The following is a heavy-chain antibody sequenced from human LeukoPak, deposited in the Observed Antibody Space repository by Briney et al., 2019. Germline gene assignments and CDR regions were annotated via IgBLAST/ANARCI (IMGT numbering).Heavy chain of an antibody. J-gene: IGHJ6*02. CDR1: GFTFSSYA. CDR3: ARDIGTAMVTSGMDV. D-gene: IGHD5-18*01. CDR2: ISYDGSNK. V-gene: IGHV3-30-3*01. Sequence: GGSLRLSCAASGFTFSSYAMHWVRQAPGKGLEWVAVISYDGSNKYYADSVKGRFTISRDNSKNTLYLQMNSLRAEDTAVYYCARDIGTAMVTSGMDVWGQGTTVTVSS.